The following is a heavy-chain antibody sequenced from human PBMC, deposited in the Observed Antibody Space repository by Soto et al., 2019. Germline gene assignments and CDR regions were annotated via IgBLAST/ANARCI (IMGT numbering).Heavy chain of an antibody. Sequence: EVQLVESGGGLVQPGGSLRLSCAASGLIFSDYHMDWVRQAPGKGLEWVGRIRRKANSYTTEYAASVKGRFTISRDNSKNTLYLQMNSLRAEDTAVYYCASSPYGDSPGYFDLWGRGTLVTVSS. CDR3: ASSPYGDSPGYFDL. CDR1: GLIFSDYH. D-gene: IGHD4-17*01. V-gene: IGHV3-72*01. J-gene: IGHJ2*01. CDR2: IRRKANSYTT.